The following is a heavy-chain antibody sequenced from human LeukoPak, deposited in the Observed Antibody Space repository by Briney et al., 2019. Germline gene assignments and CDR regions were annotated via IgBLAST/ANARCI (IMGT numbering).Heavy chain of an antibody. D-gene: IGHD2-2*01. CDR2: INPNGGDT. CDR1: GYTFTGYY. V-gene: IGHV1-2*02. J-gene: IGHJ4*02. CDR3: ARDRGVVPAGILDY. Sequence: ASVKVSCKASGYTFTGYYMHWVRQAPGQGLEWMGWINPNGGDTNYAQKFQGRVTMTRDTSINTVYMELSRLRSDDTAMYYCARDRGVVPAGILDYWGQGTLVTVSS.